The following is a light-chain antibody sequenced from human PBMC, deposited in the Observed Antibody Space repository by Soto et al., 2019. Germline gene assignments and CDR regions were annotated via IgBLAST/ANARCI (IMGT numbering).Light chain of an antibody. Sequence: QSALTQPASVSGSPGQSITISCTGTSSDVGGYNYVSWYQQHPGKAPKLMIYEVSNRPSGVSNRFSGSKSGNTASLTISGLQAEDEADYYCSSYTSSNTLVFGTGTKLPVL. CDR3: SSYTSSNTLV. V-gene: IGLV2-14*01. CDR1: SSDVGGYNY. CDR2: EVS. J-gene: IGLJ1*01.